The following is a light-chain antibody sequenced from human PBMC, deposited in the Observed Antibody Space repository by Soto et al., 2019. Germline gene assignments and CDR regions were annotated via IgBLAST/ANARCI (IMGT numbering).Light chain of an antibody. CDR2: DAS. V-gene: IGKV3-11*01. CDR1: QSVSTY. CDR3: QKYNSAPLA. J-gene: IGKJ3*01. Sequence: EIVLTQSPATLSLSPGERATLSCRASQSVSTYLAWYQQKPGQAPRLLIYDASNRATGIPARFSGSGSGTDFTLTISSLEPEDFATYYCQKYNSAPLAFGPGTKVDLK.